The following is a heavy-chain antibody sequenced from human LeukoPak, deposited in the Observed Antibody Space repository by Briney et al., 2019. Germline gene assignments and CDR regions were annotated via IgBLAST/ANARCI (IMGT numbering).Heavy chain of an antibody. CDR1: GYTFTSYA. CDR3: AVPDCSSTSCHNFQH. V-gene: IGHV1-8*03. CDR2: MNPNSGNT. D-gene: IGHD2-2*02. Sequence: ASVKVSCKASGYTFTSYAMNWVRQATGQGLEWMGWMNPNSGNTGYAQKFQGRVTITRNTSISTAYMELSSLRSEDTAVYYCAVPDCSSTSCHNFQHWGQGTLVTVSS. J-gene: IGHJ1*01.